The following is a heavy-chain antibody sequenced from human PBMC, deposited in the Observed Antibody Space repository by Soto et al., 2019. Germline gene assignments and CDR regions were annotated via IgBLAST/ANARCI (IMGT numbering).Heavy chain of an antibody. CDR1: GFTFSSYS. V-gene: IGHV3-21*01. J-gene: IGHJ4*02. CDR2: ISSSSSYI. CDR3: ARDAGSGIAAAGTGDFDY. Sequence: GGSLRLSCAASGFTFSSYSMNWVRQAPGKGLEWVSSISSSSSYIYYADSVKGRFTISRDNAKSSLYLQMNSLRAEDTAVYYCARDAGSGIAAAGTGDFDYWGQGTLVTVSS. D-gene: IGHD6-13*01.